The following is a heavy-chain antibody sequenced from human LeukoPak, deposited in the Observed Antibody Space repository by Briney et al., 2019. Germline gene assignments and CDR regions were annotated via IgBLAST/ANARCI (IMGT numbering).Heavy chain of an antibody. D-gene: IGHD5-18*01. CDR1: GGSISSYY. Sequence: SETLSLTCTVSGGSISSYYWSWIRQPPGKGLEWIGYIYYSGSTNYNPSLKSRVTISVDTSKNQFSLKLSSVTAADTAVYYCARGGYSYGYNWFDPWGQGTLVTVSS. CDR2: IYYSGST. CDR3: ARGGYSYGYNWFDP. V-gene: IGHV4-59*08. J-gene: IGHJ5*02.